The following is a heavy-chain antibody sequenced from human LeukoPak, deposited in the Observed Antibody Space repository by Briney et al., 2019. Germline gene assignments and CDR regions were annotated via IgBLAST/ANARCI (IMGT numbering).Heavy chain of an antibody. CDR3: AREKIVVVPAAIQNQYYYYGMDV. CDR1: GFTFSSYS. CDR2: ISSSSSYI. J-gene: IGHJ6*02. V-gene: IGHV3-21*01. Sequence: GGSLRLSCAASGFTFSSYSMNWVRQAPGKGLEWVSSISSSSSYIYYADSVKGRFTISRDNAKNSLYLQMNSLRAEDTAVYYCAREKIVVVPAAIQNQYYYYGMDVWGQGTTVTVSS. D-gene: IGHD2-2*02.